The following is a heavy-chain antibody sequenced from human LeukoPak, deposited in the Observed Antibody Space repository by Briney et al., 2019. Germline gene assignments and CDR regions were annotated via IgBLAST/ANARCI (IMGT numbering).Heavy chain of an antibody. D-gene: IGHD2-21*02. CDR2: INRRGHT. CDR1: GFTFDRFT. Sequence: PGGSLRLSCAASGFTFDRFTIHWVRHTPGKGLEWVSLINRRGHTFYAGSVKGRFTISRDNSRNSVFLQMNSLRPEDTALYHCAKEVDCPSDCLFFHSWGQGTLVTVSS. V-gene: IGHV3-43*01. J-gene: IGHJ4*02. CDR3: AKEVDCPSDCLFFHS.